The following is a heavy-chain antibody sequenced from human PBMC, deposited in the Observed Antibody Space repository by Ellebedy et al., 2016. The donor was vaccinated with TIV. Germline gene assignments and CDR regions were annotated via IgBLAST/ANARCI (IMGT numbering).Heavy chain of an antibody. Sequence: GESLKISXAASGFTFSSYAMSWVRQAPGKGLEWVSAISGSGGSTYYADSVKGRFTISRDNSKNTLYLQMNSLRAEDTAVYYCARDGDYGDFYWYFDLWGRGTLVTVSS. J-gene: IGHJ2*01. CDR1: GFTFSSYA. CDR3: ARDGDYGDFYWYFDL. CDR2: ISGSGGST. D-gene: IGHD4-17*01. V-gene: IGHV3-23*01.